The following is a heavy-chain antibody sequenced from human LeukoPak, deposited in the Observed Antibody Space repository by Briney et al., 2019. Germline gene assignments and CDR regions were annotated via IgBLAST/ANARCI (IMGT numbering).Heavy chain of an antibody. J-gene: IGHJ5*02. CDR2: ISSSSSYI. CDR1: GFTFSSYS. V-gene: IGHV3-21*04. D-gene: IGHD6-13*01. CDR3: AKGIAAAGVYNWFDP. Sequence: GGSLRLSCAASGFTFSSYSMNWVRQAPGKGLEWVSSISSSSSYIYYADTVSGRFTISRDNSKNTLYLHMSSLRVEDTAVYYCAKGIAAAGVYNWFDPWGQGTLVTVSS.